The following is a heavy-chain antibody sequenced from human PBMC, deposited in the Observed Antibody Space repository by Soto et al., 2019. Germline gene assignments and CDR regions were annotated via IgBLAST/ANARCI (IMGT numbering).Heavy chain of an antibody. CDR3: ASYELERDYMDV. CDR1: GYTFTSYD. D-gene: IGHD3-3*01. CDR2: MNPNSGNT. Sequence: ASLKVSCKASGYTFTSYDINWVRQATGQGLEWMGWMNPNSGNTGYAQKFQGRVTMTRNTSISTAYMELSSLRSEDTAVYYCASYELERDYMDVWGKGTTVTVSS. V-gene: IGHV1-8*01. J-gene: IGHJ6*03.